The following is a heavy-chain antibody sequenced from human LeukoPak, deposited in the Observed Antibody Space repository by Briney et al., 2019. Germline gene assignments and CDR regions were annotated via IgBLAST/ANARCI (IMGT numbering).Heavy chain of an antibody. V-gene: IGHV4-59*01. Sequence: PSETLSLTCTVYGKSFSGYYWSWIRQPPGKGLEWIGYIYYSGSTNYNPSLKSRVTISVDTSKNQFSLKLSSVTAADTAVYYCARDRVRGNSNPFFDYWGQGTLVTVSS. D-gene: IGHD4-11*01. J-gene: IGHJ4*02. CDR3: ARDRVRGNSNPFFDY. CDR2: IYYSGST. CDR1: GKSFSGYY.